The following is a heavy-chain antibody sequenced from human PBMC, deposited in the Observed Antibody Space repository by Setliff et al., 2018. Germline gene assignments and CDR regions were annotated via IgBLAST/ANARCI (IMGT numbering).Heavy chain of an antibody. D-gene: IGHD2-2*01. CDR1: GYSISSDYY. CDR3: ARALGYCSRSSCYADAFDS. V-gene: IGHV4-38-2*01. CDR2: MYHRGST. J-gene: IGHJ3*02. Sequence: KPSETLSLTCAVSGYSISSDYYWGWIRQPPGKGLEWIGSMYHRGSTYYNPSLKSRVTISVDTSKNQFSLKLNYVTAADTAVYYCARALGYCSRSSCYADAFDSWGQGTMVTVSS.